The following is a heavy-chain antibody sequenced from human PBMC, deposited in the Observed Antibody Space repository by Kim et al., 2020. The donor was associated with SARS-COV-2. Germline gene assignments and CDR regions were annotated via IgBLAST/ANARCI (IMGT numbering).Heavy chain of an antibody. J-gene: IGHJ4*02. Sequence: GESLKISCKGSGYSFTTYYIAWVRQMPGKGLEWIGIIYPGDSDTTYSPSFQGQVTISADKSISTAYLQFRSLKASDTAMYYCARAPGRSGGYFDYWGRGT. CDR3: ARAPGRSGGYFDY. CDR2: IYPGDSDT. D-gene: IGHD3-10*01. CDR1: GYSFTTYY. V-gene: IGHV5-51*01.